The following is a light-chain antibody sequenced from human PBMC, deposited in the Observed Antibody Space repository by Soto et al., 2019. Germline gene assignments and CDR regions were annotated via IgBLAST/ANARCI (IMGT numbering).Light chain of an antibody. V-gene: IGLV4-69*01. CDR3: QTWSTDIRV. CDR2: LNSDGSH. CDR1: SGHNSYA. Sequence: QSVLTQPPSASASLGASVKLTCTLSSGHNSYAIAWHQQQPEKGPRYLMKLNSDGSHSKGDGIPDRFSGSSSGAERYLTISSLPSEDEADYYCQTWSTDIRVFGGGTKLTVL. J-gene: IGLJ3*02.